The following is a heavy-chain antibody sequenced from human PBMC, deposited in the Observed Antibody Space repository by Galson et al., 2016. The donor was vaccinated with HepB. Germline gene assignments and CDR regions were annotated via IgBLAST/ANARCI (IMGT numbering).Heavy chain of an antibody. CDR1: GFTFSNYA. CDR3: ARYSNSWAPFDY. V-gene: IGHV3-23*01. CDR2: ISGSGANT. J-gene: IGHJ4*02. D-gene: IGHD6-13*01. Sequence: LRLSCAASGFTFSNYAMTWVRQAPGKGLEWVSGISGSGANTHYANAVKGRFTISRNNSNNTLYLQVNSLRAADTALYFCARYSNSWAPFDYWGQGRRVTVSS.